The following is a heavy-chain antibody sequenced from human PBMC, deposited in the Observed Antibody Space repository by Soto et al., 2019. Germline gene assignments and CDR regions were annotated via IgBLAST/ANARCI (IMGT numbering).Heavy chain of an antibody. D-gene: IGHD6-19*01. CDR2: IYYSGST. CDR1: GGSISSYY. V-gene: IGHV4-59*01. Sequence: SETLSLTCTVSGGSISSYYWSWIRQPPGKGLEWIGYIYYSGSTNYNPSLKSRVAISVDTSKNQSSLKLRSVTAADTAIYYCARGYNGGWYLNDYWGQGTLVTVSS. CDR3: ARGYNGGWYLNDY. J-gene: IGHJ4*02.